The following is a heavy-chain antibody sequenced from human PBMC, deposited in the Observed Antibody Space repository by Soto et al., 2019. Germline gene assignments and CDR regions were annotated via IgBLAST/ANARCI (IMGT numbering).Heavy chain of an antibody. CDR3: AREEQRYYFDY. D-gene: IGHD6-25*01. CDR2: IIPIFGTA. V-gene: IGHV1-69*01. Sequence: QVQLVQSGAEVKKPGSSVKVSCKASGGTFSSYAISWVRQAPGQGLEWIGGIIPIFGTANYAQKFQGRVTITADESTSTAYMELSSLSSEDTAVYYCAREEQRYYFDYWGQGTLVTVSS. CDR1: GGTFSSYA. J-gene: IGHJ4*02.